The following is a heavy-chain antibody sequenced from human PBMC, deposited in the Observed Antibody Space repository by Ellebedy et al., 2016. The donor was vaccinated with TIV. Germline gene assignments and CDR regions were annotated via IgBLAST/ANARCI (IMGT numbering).Heavy chain of an antibody. V-gene: IGHV3-53*01. CDR2: IFSAADGGEI. J-gene: IGHJ4*02. CDR1: GFTVTTNY. Sequence: GESLKISCAASGFTVTTNYMNWVRQAPGKGLEWVSVIFSAADGGEIHYADSVKGRFTISRDSSKNTLYLQMNSLRAEDTAVYYCARDAAGNGGKLDYWGQGALVTVSS. CDR3: ARDAAGNGGKLDY. D-gene: IGHD4-23*01.